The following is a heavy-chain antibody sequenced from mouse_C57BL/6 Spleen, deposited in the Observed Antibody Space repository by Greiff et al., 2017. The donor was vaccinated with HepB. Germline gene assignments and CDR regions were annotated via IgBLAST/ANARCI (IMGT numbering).Heavy chain of an antibody. D-gene: IGHD2-5*01. J-gene: IGHJ3*01. CDR1: GYTFTSYW. CDR3: ASPYYSNYGGYWFAY. V-gene: IGHV1-50*01. Sequence: VQLQQPGAELVKPGASVKLSCKASGYTFTSYWMQWVKQRPGQGLEWIGEIDPSDSYTNYNHKFKGKATLTVDTSSSTAYMQLSSLTSEDSAVYYCASPYYSNYGGYWFAYWGQGTLVTVSA. CDR2: IDPSDSYT.